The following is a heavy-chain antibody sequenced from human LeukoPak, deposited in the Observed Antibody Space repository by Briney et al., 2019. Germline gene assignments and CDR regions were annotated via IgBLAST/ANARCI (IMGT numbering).Heavy chain of an antibody. CDR1: ASTFSSHC. V-gene: IGHV3-48*01. CDR2: ISSSSTI. D-gene: IGHD3-3*01. CDR3: ARQDFWSGSLF. Sequence: SGGSLRLSCAASASTFSSHCMSWARQALGEGLGWVSYISSSSTIYYADSVKGRFTISRDNAKNSLYLQMNSLRAEDTAVYYCARQDFWSGSLFWGQGTMVTVSS. J-gene: IGHJ3*01.